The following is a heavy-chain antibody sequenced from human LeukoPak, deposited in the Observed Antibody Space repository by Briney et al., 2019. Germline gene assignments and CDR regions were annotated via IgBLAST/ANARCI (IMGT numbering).Heavy chain of an antibody. CDR3: AKDLTIFGVVTNWFDP. Sequence: GGSLRLSCVVSGFTFSSYGMHWVRQAPGKGLEWVAVISYDGSNKYYADSVKGRFTISRDNSKNTLYLQMNSLRAEDTAVYYCAKDLTIFGVVTNWFDPWGQGTLVTVSS. D-gene: IGHD3-3*01. CDR1: GFTFSSYG. J-gene: IGHJ5*02. CDR2: ISYDGSNK. V-gene: IGHV3-30*18.